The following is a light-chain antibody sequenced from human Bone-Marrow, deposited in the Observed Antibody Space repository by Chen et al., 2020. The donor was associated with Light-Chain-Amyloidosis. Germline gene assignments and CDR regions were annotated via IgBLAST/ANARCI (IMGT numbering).Light chain of an antibody. CDR3: QQYGTSPLT. CDR2: GSS. V-gene: IGKV3-20*01. Sequence: EIVLTPAPGTLSLYPGEGANLSCRASQTISSNYLTWYQQKFGQAPRLLIYGSSNRATGIPDRFTGSGSGTDFTLTINRLEPEDFAMYYCQQYGTSPLTFGGGTKGEIK. CDR1: QTISSNY. J-gene: IGKJ4*01.